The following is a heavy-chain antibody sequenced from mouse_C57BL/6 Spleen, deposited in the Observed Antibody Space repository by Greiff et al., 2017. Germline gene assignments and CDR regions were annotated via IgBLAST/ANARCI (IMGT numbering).Heavy chain of an antibody. J-gene: IGHJ4*01. Sequence: QVQLQQPGAELVKPGASVKLSCKASGYTFTSYWMHWVKQRPGQGLEWIGMIHPNSGNTNYNEKFKSKATLTVDKSSSTAYMQLSSLTSEDSAVYYCARSPYYAMDYWGQGTSGTVSS. CDR1: GYTFTSYW. V-gene: IGHV1-64*01. CDR2: IHPNSGNT. CDR3: ARSPYYAMDY.